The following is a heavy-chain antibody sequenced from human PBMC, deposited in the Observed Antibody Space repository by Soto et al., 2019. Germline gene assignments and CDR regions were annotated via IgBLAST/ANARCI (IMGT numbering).Heavy chain of an antibody. D-gene: IGHD4-17*01. CDR3: ARGSYGDYKF. CDR2: ISAYNGDT. Sequence: QVQLVQSGGEVKMPGASVKVSCKASGYTFSDYGMSWVRQDPGRGLEWMGWISAYNGDTNYAQKFQGRVTMTSATSTNTAYMELRSLRSDDTAVYSCARGSYGDYKFWGQGTLVTVSS. CDR1: GYTFSDYG. V-gene: IGHV1-18*01. J-gene: IGHJ4*02.